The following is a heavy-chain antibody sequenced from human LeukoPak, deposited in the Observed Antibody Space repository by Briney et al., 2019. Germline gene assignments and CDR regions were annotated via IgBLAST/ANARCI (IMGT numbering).Heavy chain of an antibody. Sequence: PSETLSLTCTVSGGSISSSSYYWGWIRQPPGKGLEWIGSIYYSGSTYYNPSLKSRVTISVDTSKNQFSLKLSSVTAADTAVYYCARFIAASNIAYYYYYYMDVWGKGTTVTVSS. J-gene: IGHJ6*03. CDR2: IYYSGST. D-gene: IGHD6-13*01. CDR3: ARFIAASNIAYYYYYYMDV. CDR1: GGSISSSSYY. V-gene: IGHV4-39*07.